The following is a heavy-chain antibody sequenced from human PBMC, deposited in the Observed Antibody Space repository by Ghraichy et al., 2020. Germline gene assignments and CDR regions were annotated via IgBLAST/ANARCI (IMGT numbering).Heavy chain of an antibody. V-gene: IGHV3-23*01. J-gene: IGHJ4*02. Sequence: GGSLRLSCAASGFTFSSYAMSWVHQAPGKGLEWVSAISGSGGDTYYADSLKGRFTISRDNSKNTLYLQMNSLGAEDTAIYYCARLLDGYNYFDYWGQGTLVTVSS. CDR3: ARLLDGYNYFDY. CDR1: GFTFSSYA. CDR2: ISGSGGDT. D-gene: IGHD5-24*01.